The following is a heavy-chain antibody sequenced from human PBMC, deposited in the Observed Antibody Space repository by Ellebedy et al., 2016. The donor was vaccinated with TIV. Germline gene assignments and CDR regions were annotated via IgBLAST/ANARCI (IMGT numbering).Heavy chain of an antibody. D-gene: IGHD6-25*01. J-gene: IGHJ4*02. Sequence: GESLKISXGASGFTFSRYAMSRVRQAPGKGLEWVSGISGSGADTDYADSVEGRFTISRDNSKDTLYLQMNSLRAEDTAVYYCAKSGSSTAYCPLESWGQGTQVTVSS. CDR3: AKSGSSTAYCPLES. CDR2: ISGSGADT. V-gene: IGHV3-23*01. CDR1: GFTFSRYA.